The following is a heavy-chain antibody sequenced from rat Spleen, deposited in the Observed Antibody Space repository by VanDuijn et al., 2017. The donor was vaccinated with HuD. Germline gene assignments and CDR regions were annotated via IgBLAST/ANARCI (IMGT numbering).Heavy chain of an antibody. V-gene: IGHV5-22*01. J-gene: IGHJ2*01. D-gene: IGHD5-1*01. CDR2: ISYEGNTA. Sequence: EVQLVESGGVLVQPGRSMKLSCAASGFTFSDYYMAWVRQAPKKGLEWVASISYEGNTAFYGDSMKGRFTISRDNAENTVYLQMNSLRSEDTATYYCAKLGRVDYWGQGVMVTVSS. CDR3: AKLGRVDY. CDR1: GFTFSDYY.